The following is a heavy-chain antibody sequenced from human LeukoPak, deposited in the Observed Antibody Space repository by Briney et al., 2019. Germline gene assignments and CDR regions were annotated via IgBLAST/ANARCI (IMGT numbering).Heavy chain of an antibody. Sequence: ASVKVSCKASGYTFAGYYMHWVRQAPGQGLEWMGWINPNSGGTNYAQKFQGRVTMTRDTSISTAYMELSRLRSDDTAVYYCAGLHYDFWSGSTPSYYFDYWGQGTLVTVSS. J-gene: IGHJ4*02. CDR2: INPNSGGT. D-gene: IGHD3-3*01. CDR3: AGLHYDFWSGSTPSYYFDY. V-gene: IGHV1-2*02. CDR1: GYTFAGYY.